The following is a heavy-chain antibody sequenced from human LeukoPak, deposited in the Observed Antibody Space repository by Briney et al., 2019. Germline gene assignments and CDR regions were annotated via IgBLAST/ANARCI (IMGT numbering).Heavy chain of an antibody. CDR2: MNPNSGNT. V-gene: IGHV1-8*01. D-gene: IGHD3-3*01. CDR3: ARDRPVLRFLEWLPEIDY. Sequence: ASVKVSCKASGYTFTSYDINWVRQATGQGLEWMGWMNPNSGNTGYAQKFQGRVTMTRNTSISTAYMELRSLRSDDTAVYYCARDRPVLRFLEWLPEIDYWGQGTLVTVSS. J-gene: IGHJ4*02. CDR1: GYTFTSYD.